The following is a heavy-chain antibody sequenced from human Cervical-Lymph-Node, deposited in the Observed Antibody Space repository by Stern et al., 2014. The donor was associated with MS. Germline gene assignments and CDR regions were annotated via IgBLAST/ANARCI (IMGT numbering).Heavy chain of an antibody. CDR1: GGSISNYY. CDR2: IYCIGTT. V-gene: IGHV4-59*08. CDR3: ARHGDTSFVY. Sequence: QVQLVESGPGLVQPSETLSLTCTVSGGSISNYYWSWIRQPPGKGLEWIGYIYCIGTTNYNPSLKSRVTISVDTSKNQFSLRLSSVSVADAAVYYCARHGDTSFVYWGQGTLVTISS. D-gene: IGHD2-21*02. J-gene: IGHJ4*02.